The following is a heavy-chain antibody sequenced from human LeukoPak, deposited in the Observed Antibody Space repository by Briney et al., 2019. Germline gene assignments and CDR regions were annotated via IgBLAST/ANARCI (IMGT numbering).Heavy chain of an antibody. V-gene: IGHV3-23*01. CDR3: TKDRWELPKRNYMDV. Sequence: GGSLRLSCLASGFTLSSYSMSWVRPAPGKGLEWVSGISGRGVSGVGTYYADSVKGRFTLSRDYSKNTLYLQMISIRAEDTAVYYCTKDRWELPKRNYMDVWGKGTTVTVSS. CDR1: GFTLSSYS. D-gene: IGHD1-26*01. J-gene: IGHJ6*03. CDR2: ISGRGVSGVGT.